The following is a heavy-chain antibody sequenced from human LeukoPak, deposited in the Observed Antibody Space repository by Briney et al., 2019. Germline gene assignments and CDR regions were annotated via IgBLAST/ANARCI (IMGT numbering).Heavy chain of an antibody. J-gene: IGHJ3*02. V-gene: IGHV4-34*01. CDR3: ARGRVRNAFDI. CDR2: INHSGST. CDR1: GGSFSGYY. Sequence: PSETLSLTCAVNGGSFSGYYWSWIRQPPGKGLEWIGEINHSGSTNYNPSLKSRVTISVDTSKNQFSLKLSSVTAADTAVYYCARGRVRNAFDIWGQGTMVTVSS.